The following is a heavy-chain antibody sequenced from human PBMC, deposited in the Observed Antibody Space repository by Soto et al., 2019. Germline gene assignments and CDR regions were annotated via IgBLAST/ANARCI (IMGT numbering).Heavy chain of an antibody. D-gene: IGHD1-26*01. J-gene: IGHJ6*02. CDR2: ISGSGSPT. Sequence: GSLRLCCAASGFSFSSYAMTWVRQAPGRGLEWVSAISGSGSPTYYADSVKGRFTISRDNSKNTLYLQMNSLRADDTAVYYCARDMSGGTYNYYYGMDVWGQGTTVTVSS. CDR1: GFSFSSYA. CDR3: ARDMSGGTYNYYYGMDV. V-gene: IGHV3-23*01.